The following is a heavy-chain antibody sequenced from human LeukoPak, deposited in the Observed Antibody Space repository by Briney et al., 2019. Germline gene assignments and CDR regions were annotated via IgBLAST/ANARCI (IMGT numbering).Heavy chain of an antibody. Sequence: GGSLRLSCAASGFTFSTYTMNWVRQAPGKGLEWVSSITSTSYISYADSVKGRFTISRDNAKNSPYLQMFSLRAEDTAVYYCATEAAFDIWGQGTMVTVSS. CDR3: ATEAAFDI. V-gene: IGHV3-21*01. CDR2: ITSTSYI. J-gene: IGHJ3*02. CDR1: GFTFSTYT.